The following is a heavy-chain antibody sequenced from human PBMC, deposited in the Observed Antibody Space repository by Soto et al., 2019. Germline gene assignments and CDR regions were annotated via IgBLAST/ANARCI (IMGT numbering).Heavy chain of an antibody. Sequence: QVQLLESGPGLVKTSGTLSLTCAVSGDSVSSPYYWCWVRQPPGKGLEWIGEVFHTGTTSYNPSLRSRVTISMDKSINQFSLDLSSVTAADTAVYYCARSAGWYAVHSWGPGTLVIVSS. J-gene: IGHJ4*02. CDR1: GDSVSSPYY. V-gene: IGHV4-4*02. CDR2: VFHTGTT. D-gene: IGHD6-19*01. CDR3: ARSAGWYAVHS.